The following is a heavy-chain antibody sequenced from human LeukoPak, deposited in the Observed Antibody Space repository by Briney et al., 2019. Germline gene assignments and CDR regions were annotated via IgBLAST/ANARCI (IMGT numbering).Heavy chain of an antibody. J-gene: IGHJ5*02. V-gene: IGHV1-18*01. Sequence: ASVKVSCKASGYTFTSYGISWVRQAPGQGLEWMGWISAHNGNTNYEEKLQGRVTMTTDTSTSTAYMELRSLRSDDTAVYYCARVPTIVPVAPWGQGTLVTVSS. CDR3: ARVPTIVPVAP. CDR1: GYTFTSYG. CDR2: ISAHNGNT. D-gene: IGHD2-2*01.